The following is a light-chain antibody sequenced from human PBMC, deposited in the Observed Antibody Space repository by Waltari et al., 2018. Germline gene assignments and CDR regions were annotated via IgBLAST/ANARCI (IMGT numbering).Light chain of an antibody. V-gene: IGKV3-11*01. CDR3: QQRSNWLRFS. CDR2: DVS. CDR1: PSITAY. Sequence: EIVLTQAPATLSLSPGDRATLSCRTSPSITAYLAWYQQKPRQSPRLLLYDVSSRVTGIPVRFSGSGSGTDFTLTITSLEPEDFAVYFCQQRSNWLRFSFGQGTKLEIK. J-gene: IGKJ2*01.